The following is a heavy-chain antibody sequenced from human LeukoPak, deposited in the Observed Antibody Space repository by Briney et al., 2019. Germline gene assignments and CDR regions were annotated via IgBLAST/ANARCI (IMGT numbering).Heavy chain of an antibody. D-gene: IGHD3-22*01. Sequence: QPGGSLRLSCAASGFTFRSYRMNSVRQAPGKGLEWVASIKQGESERYYVDSVNGRFTISRDNAKNSLYLQMNSLRAEDTAVYYCARGDNSAFDIWGQGTMVTVSS. CDR2: IKQGESER. CDR3: ARGDNSAFDI. J-gene: IGHJ3*02. CDR1: GFTFRSYR. V-gene: IGHV3-7*04.